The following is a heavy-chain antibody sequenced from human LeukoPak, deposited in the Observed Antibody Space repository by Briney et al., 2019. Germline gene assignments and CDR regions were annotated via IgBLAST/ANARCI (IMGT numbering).Heavy chain of an antibody. D-gene: IGHD4-17*01. V-gene: IGHV1-2*02. CDR2: INPNSGGT. CDR1: GYTFTGHY. J-gene: IGHJ3*02. CDR3: AREATVTTKRAFDI. Sequence: ASVKVSCKASGYTFTGHYMHWVRQAPGQGLEWMGWINPNSGGTNYAQKFQGRVTMTRDTSISTAYMELSRLRSDDTAVYYCAREATVTTKRAFDIWGQGTMVTVSS.